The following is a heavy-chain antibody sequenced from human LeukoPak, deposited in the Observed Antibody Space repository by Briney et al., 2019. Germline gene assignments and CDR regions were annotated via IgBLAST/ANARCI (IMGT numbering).Heavy chain of an antibody. D-gene: IGHD3-10*01. V-gene: IGHV3-9*01. CDR1: GFTFDDYA. CDR2: ISWNSGSI. CDR3: AKAESSMVRGVSLDY. J-gene: IGHJ4*02. Sequence: GRSLRLSCAASGFTFDDYAMHWVRQAPGKGLEWVPGISWNSGSIGYADSVKGRFTISRDNAKNSLYLQMNSLRAEDTALYYCAKAESSMVRGVSLDYWGQGTLVTVSS.